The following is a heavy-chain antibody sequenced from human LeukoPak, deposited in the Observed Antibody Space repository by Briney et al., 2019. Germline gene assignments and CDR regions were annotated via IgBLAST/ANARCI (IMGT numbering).Heavy chain of an antibody. CDR1: GFTFSSYG. J-gene: IGHJ6*03. V-gene: IGHV3-30*18. CDR2: ISYDGSNK. D-gene: IGHD1-26*01. Sequence: PGGSLRLSCAASGFTFSSYGMHWVRQAPGKGLEWVAVISYDGSNKYYADSVKGRFTISRDNSKNTLYLQMNSLRAEDTAVYYCAKDYSGSYLLYYYYYMDVWGKGTTVTVSS. CDR3: AKDYSGSYLLYYYYYMDV.